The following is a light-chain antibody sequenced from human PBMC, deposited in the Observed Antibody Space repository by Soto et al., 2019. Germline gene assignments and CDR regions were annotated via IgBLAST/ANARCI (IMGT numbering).Light chain of an antibody. Sequence: QSALAQPASVSGSPGQSITISCTGTSSDVGRYNYVSWYQQHPGKAPKLMIHEVSYRPSGVSSRFPGSKSGNTASLTISGLQAEDEAEYHCCSYTNRATYVFGTGTKVTVL. J-gene: IGLJ1*01. CDR1: SSDVGRYNY. CDR3: CSYTNRATYV. V-gene: IGLV2-14*01. CDR2: EVS.